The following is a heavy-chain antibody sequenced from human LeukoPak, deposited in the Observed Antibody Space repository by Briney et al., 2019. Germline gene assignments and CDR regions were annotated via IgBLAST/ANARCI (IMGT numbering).Heavy chain of an antibody. D-gene: IGHD6-19*01. CDR2: LFYSGNS. CDR3: ARRKGTGWLDAFDI. Sequence: PSETLSLTCSVSGGSISNYYWSWIRQPPGKGLEWIGNLFYSGNSNHNPSLKSRVTMSVDTSKNQFSLKLSSMTAADTAVYYCARRKGTGWLDAFDIWGQGTMVTVSS. J-gene: IGHJ3*02. V-gene: IGHV4-59*08. CDR1: GGSISNYY.